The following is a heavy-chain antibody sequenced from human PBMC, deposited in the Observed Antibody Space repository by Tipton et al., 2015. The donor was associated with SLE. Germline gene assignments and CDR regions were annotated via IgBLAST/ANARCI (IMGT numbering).Heavy chain of an antibody. V-gene: IGHV1-8*01. D-gene: IGHD2-15*01. Sequence: QSGAEVKKPGASVKVSCKASGYTFTSYDINWVRQATGQGLEWMGWMNPNSGNTGYGQKFQGRVTMTRNTSISTAYMELNSLRVDDTAVYYCVNLVVREAAADYWGQGTLVTVSS. J-gene: IGHJ4*02. CDR1: GYTFTSYD. CDR3: VNLVVREAAADY. CDR2: MNPNSGNT.